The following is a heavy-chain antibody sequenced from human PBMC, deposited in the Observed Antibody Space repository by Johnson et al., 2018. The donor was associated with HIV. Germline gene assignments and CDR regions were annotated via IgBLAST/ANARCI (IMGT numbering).Heavy chain of an antibody. J-gene: IGHJ3*02. D-gene: IGHD2-15*01. CDR3: ARGDCSGGSCYSEGATDAFDI. CDR2: ISYDGSNK. V-gene: IGHV3-30-3*01. CDR1: GFTFSSYA. Sequence: QVQLVESGGGVVQPGRSLRLSCAASGFTFSSYAMHWVRQAPGKGLEWVAVISYDGSNKYYADSVKGRFTISRDNSMNTLYLQMNSLRAEDTAVYYCARGDCSGGSCYSEGATDAFDIWGQGTMVTVSS.